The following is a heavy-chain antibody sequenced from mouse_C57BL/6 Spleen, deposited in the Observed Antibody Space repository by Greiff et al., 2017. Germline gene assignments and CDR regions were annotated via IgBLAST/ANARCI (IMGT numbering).Heavy chain of an antibody. CDR3: ARDSSGYIYAFDY. CDR2: INPYNGGT. J-gene: IGHJ4*01. D-gene: IGHD3-2*02. Sequence: VQLQQSGPVLVKPGASVKMSCKASGYTFTDYYMNWVKQSHGKSLEWIGVINPYNGGTSYNQKFKGKATLTVDKSSSTAYMELNSRTSEDSAVYYCARDSSGYIYAFDYWGQGTSVTVSS. CDR1: GYTFTDYY. V-gene: IGHV1-19*01.